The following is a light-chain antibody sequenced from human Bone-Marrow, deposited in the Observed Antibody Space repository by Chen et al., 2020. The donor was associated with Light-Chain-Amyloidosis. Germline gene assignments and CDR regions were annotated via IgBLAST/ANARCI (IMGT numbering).Light chain of an antibody. CDR1: DLPTKY. Sequence: SYELTQPPSVSVSPGQTARITCSGDDLPTKYAYWYQQKPGQAPVLVIHREAERPTGKSERCSGSSSGTTATLNISGVPAEDEADYHCQSADSSGTYEVIVGGGTKLTVL. CDR3: QSADSSGTYEVI. V-gene: IGLV3-25*03. J-gene: IGLJ2*01. CDR2: REA.